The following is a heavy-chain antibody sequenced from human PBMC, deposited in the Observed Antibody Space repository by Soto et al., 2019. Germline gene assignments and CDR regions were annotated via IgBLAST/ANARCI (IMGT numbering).Heavy chain of an antibody. CDR1: GGSISSYY. J-gene: IGHJ4*02. CDR2: IYYSASS. Sequence: SEPLSLTCTVSGGSISSYYWSWIRQPPGKGLEWIGCIYYSASSNYNPSRESRVTISVDTSKNQFSLKLSSVTAADTAVYYCARDRPNYGSGIRFDYWGQGTLVTVSS. D-gene: IGHD3-10*01. CDR3: ARDRPNYGSGIRFDY. V-gene: IGHV4-59*01.